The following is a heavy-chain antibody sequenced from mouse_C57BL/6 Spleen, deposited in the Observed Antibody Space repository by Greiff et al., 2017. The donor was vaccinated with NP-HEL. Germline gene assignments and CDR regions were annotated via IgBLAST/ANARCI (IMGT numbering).Heavy chain of an antibody. CDR1: GFTFNTYA. V-gene: IGHV10-3*01. CDR2: IRSKSSNYAT. J-gene: IGHJ1*03. D-gene: IGHD1-1*01. Sequence: DVQLVESGGGLVQPKGSLKLSCAASGFTFNTYAMHWVRQAPGKGLEWVARIRSKSSNYATYYADSVKDRFTISRDDSQSMLYLQMNNLKTEDTAMYYCVRNYYGSSYDWYFDVWGTGTTVTVSS. CDR3: VRNYYGSSYDWYFDV.